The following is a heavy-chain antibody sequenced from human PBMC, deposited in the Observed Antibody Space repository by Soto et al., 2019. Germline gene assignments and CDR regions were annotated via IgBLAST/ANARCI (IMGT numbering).Heavy chain of an antibody. D-gene: IGHD2-8*02. CDR2: ISPGSRYP. Sequence: GGSLRLSCAGSGFTFGDSYMGWIRQAPGKGLEWLSYISPGSRYPAYADPVKGRFTISRDNANHTLYLQMNNLRPEDTAVYYCAKRGTGGVHSNTPIFGPWGQGTLVTVSS. CDR1: GFTFGDSY. J-gene: IGHJ5*02. V-gene: IGHV3-11*03. CDR3: AKRGTGGVHSNTPIFGP.